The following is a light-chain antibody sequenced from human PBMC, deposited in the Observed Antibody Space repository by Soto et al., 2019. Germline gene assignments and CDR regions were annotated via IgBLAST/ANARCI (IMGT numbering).Light chain of an antibody. CDR1: QNIRSY. Sequence: IQRTHAPSSLSASVLYRVTITCRSIQNIRSYLHWYQQKPGEAPKLLIYDASSLQSGVPSRFSGSGSGTDFTLTISSLQLEDFATYYCQQSYSTPPEITFGLGTRLEIK. J-gene: IGKJ5*01. CDR2: DAS. V-gene: IGKV1-39*01. CDR3: QQSYSTPPEIT.